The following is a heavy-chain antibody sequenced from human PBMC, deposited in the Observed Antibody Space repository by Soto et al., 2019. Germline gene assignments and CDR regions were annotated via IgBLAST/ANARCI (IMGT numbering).Heavy chain of an antibody. CDR3: ARHRGKLWGLVR. CDR1: GGSISGYY. J-gene: IGHJ5*02. D-gene: IGHD2-21*01. Sequence: SETLSLTCTVSGGSISGYYWSWIRQPPGKGLEWIGYIYYNGNTNYNPSLKSRVTISVDTSKNQFSLKLSSVTAADTAVFYCARHRGKLWGLVRWGQGILVTVSS. CDR2: IYYNGNT. V-gene: IGHV4-59*01.